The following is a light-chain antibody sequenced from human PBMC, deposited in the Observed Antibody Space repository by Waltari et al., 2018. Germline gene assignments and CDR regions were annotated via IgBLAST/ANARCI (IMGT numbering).Light chain of an antibody. CDR2: EVT. CDR1: SSDVGSYNI. J-gene: IGLJ3*02. CDR3: SSYGSINTWL. V-gene: IGLV2-23*02. Sequence: QSALTQAASVSGSPGQSITISCTGTSSDVGSYNIVSWYQQPPGKAPKLILSEVTNRPSGVSNRFSGSESGNTASLTISGLQAEDEADYFCSSYGSINTWLFGGGTKLTVL.